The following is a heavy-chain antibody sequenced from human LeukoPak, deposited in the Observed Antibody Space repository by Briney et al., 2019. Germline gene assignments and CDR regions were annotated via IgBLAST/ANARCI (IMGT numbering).Heavy chain of an antibody. J-gene: IGHJ4*02. V-gene: IGHV4-39*02. Sequence: SDTLSRTCIVSGDSIERSGYYWGWSRQPPGEGLEWMGSIYYSGNTYYNPSLQSGVTISVDTSNNHFSLPLSSVTAADPAVSYCARVHIPVLPSSTFDYWGQGTLVTVSS. D-gene: IGHD2-21*01. CDR1: GDSIERSGYY. CDR3: ARVHIPVLPSSTFDY. CDR2: IYYSGNT.